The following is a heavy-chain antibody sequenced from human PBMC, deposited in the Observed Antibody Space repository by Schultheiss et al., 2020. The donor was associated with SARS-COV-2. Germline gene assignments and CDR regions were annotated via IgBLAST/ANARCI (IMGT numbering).Heavy chain of an antibody. J-gene: IGHJ4*02. CDR2: ISYDGSNK. Sequence: GGSLRLSCAASGFTFSSYAMYWVRQAPGKGLEWVAVISYDGSNKYYADSVKGRFTISRDNSKKTLHLQMNSLKSEDTAIYYCASPDYGSGSYESNYWGQGTLVTVSS. CDR1: GFTFSSYA. D-gene: IGHD3-10*01. CDR3: ASPDYGSGSYESNY. V-gene: IGHV3-30*04.